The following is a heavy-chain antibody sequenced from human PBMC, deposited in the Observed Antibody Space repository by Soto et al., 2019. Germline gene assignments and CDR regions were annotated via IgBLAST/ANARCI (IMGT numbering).Heavy chain of an antibody. CDR1: GGSISSYY. V-gene: IGHV4-59*01. CDR3: VRERRSGWASGGLFDY. J-gene: IGHJ4*02. CDR2: IYYSGST. Sequence: PSETLSLTCTVSGGSISSYYWSWIRQPPGKGLEWIGHIYYSGSTNYNPSLKSRVTISLDTSKNQFSLKLSSVTASDTAVYYCVRERRSGWASGGLFDYWGQGTLVTVS. D-gene: IGHD6-19*01.